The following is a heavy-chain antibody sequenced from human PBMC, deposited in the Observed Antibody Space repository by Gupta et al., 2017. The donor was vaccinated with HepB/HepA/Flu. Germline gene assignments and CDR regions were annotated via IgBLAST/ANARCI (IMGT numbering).Heavy chain of an antibody. CDR2: IYYSGST. CDR3: ARYTTSIAARPGYYYYGMDV. J-gene: IGHJ6*02. V-gene: IGHV4-31*03. CDR1: GGSISRGGYY. D-gene: IGHD6-6*01. Sequence: QVQLQESGPGLVKPSQTLSLTCTVSGGSISRGGYYWSWICQHPGKGLEWIGYIYYSGSTYYNPSLKSRVTISVDTSKNQFSLKLSSVTAADTAVYYCARYTTSIAARPGYYYYGMDVWGQGTTVTVSS.